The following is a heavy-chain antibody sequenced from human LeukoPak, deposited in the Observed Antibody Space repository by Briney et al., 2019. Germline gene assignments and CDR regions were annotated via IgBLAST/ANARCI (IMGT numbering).Heavy chain of an antibody. J-gene: IGHJ3*02. V-gene: IGHV1-2*02. Sequence: ASVKVSCKASGYTFTGYHNHWVRQDPGQGLEWMGWINPNSGGTNYAQKFQGRVTMTRDTSISTVYMEVSRLRSDDTALYYCARERGGHEALDIWGQGTMVTVSS. D-gene: IGHD6-25*01. CDR1: GYTFTGYH. CDR3: ARERGGHEALDI. CDR2: INPNSGGT.